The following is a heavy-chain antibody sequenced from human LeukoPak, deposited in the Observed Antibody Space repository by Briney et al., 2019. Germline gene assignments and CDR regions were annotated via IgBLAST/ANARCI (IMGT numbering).Heavy chain of an antibody. CDR1: GYTFTGYY. CDR2: INPKSGGT. Sequence: GSSVKVSCKASGYTFTGYYMHWVRQAPGQGLEWMGWINPKSGGTNYTQKFQGRVTMTRDTSISTAYMDLSRLRPDDTAVYYCATFYYGNSGSFDYWGQGTLVTVSS. D-gene: IGHD3-22*01. CDR3: ATFYYGNSGSFDY. J-gene: IGHJ4*02. V-gene: IGHV1-2*02.